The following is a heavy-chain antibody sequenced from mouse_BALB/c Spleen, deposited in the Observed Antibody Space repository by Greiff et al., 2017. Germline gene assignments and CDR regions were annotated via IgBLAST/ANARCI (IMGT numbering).Heavy chain of an antibody. D-gene: IGHD3-1*01. Sequence: EVKLMESGPGLVKPSQSLSLTCSVTGYSITSGYYWYWIRQFPGNKLEWMGYISYDGSNNYNPSLKNRISITRDTSKNQFFLKLNSVTTEDTATYYCARERARASYYYAMDYWGQGTSVTVSS. CDR1: GYSITSGYY. V-gene: IGHV3-6*02. CDR2: ISYDGSN. J-gene: IGHJ4*01. CDR3: ARERARASYYYAMDY.